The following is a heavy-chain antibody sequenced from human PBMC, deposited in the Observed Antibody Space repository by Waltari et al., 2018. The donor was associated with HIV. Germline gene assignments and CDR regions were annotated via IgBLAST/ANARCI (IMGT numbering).Heavy chain of an antibody. V-gene: IGHV3-30*04. CDR3: AREKWELLGAFDY. J-gene: IGHJ4*02. CDR1: GFTFSSYA. D-gene: IGHD1-26*01. CDR2: ISYDGSNK. Sequence: VQLVESGGGVVQPGRSRRLSCAASGFTFSSYAMHWVRQAPGKGLEWVAVISYDGSNKYYADSVKGRFTISRDNSKNTLYLQMNSLRAEDTAVYYCAREKWELLGAFDYWGQGTLVTVSS.